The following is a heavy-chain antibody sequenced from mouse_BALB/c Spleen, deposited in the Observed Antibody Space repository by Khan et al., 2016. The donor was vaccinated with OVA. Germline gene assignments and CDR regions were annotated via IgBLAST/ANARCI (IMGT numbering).Heavy chain of an antibody. CDR2: ISNSGNT. D-gene: IGHD2-10*02. V-gene: IGHV3-2*02. CDR1: GYSITSDYA. Sequence: QLEESGPGLVKPSQSLSLTCTVTGYSITSDYAWNWIRQFPGNKLEWMGFISNSGNTNYNPSLKSRISITRDTSKNQFFLQLNSVTTEDTATYYCARVCGGDFDYWGQGTTLTVSS. J-gene: IGHJ2*01. CDR3: ARVCGGDFDY.